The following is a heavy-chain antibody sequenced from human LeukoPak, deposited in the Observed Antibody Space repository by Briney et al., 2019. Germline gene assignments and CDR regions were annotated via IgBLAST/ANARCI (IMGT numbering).Heavy chain of an antibody. Sequence: ASVTVSCTASGFTFTSYGISWVRQAPGQGLEWMGWISAYNGNTNYAQKLQGRVTMTTDTSTSTAYMELRSLRSDDTAVYYCARDCSGGSCYSDYWGQGTLVTVSS. CDR2: ISAYNGNT. D-gene: IGHD2-15*01. CDR1: GFTFTSYG. CDR3: ARDCSGGSCYSDY. V-gene: IGHV1-18*01. J-gene: IGHJ4*02.